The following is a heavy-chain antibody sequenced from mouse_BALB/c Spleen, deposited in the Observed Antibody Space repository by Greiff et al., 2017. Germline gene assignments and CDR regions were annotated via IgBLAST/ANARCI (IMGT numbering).Heavy chain of an antibody. Sequence: VQLKESGGGLVQPGGSMKLSCVASGFTFSNYWMNWVRQSPEKGLEWVAEIRLKSNNYATHYAESVKGRFTISRDDSKSSVYLQMNNLRAEDTGIYYCNPYYGYHYWGQGTLVTVSA. V-gene: IGHV6-6*02. D-gene: IGHD1-2*01. CDR1: GFTFSNYW. J-gene: IGHJ3*01. CDR2: IRLKSNNYAT. CDR3: NPYYGYHY.